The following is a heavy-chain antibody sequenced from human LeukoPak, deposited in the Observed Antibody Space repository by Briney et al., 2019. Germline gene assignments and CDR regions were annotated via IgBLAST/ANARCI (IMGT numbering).Heavy chain of an antibody. J-gene: IGHJ5*02. CDR3: ARVAGSSWYSYNWFDP. D-gene: IGHD6-13*01. V-gene: IGHV3-48*04. CDR2: ISSSSSTI. Sequence: GGSLRLSCAASGFSFSTYWMTWVRQAPGKGLEWVSYISSSSSTIYYADSVKGRFTISRDNAKNSLYLQMNSLRAEDTAVYYCARVAGSSWYSYNWFDPWGQGTLVTVSS. CDR1: GFSFSTYW.